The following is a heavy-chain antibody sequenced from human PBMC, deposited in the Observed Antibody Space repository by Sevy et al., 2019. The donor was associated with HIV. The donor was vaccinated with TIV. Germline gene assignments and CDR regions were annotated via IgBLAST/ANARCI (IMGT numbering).Heavy chain of an antibody. Sequence: GGSLRLSCAASRFTFSTYAMHWVRQAPGKGLEWVSVISYDGNIKYYAVSVKGRYAISRGDSKNTLYLQMNSLRAEDTAVYYCARDGGAYTYGTGKYWGQGTLVTVSS. CDR2: ISYDGNIK. J-gene: IGHJ4*02. CDR1: RFTFSTYA. D-gene: IGHD5-18*01. CDR3: ARDGGAYTYGTGKY. V-gene: IGHV3-30*09.